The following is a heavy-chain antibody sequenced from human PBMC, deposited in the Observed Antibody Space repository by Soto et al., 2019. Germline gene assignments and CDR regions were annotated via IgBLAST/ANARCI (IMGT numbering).Heavy chain of an antibody. CDR2: ITYDGSSK. CDR1: GLSFGDDA. Sequence: QVHLVESGGGVVQPGRSLRLSCAASGLSFGDDAMHWVRQAPGKGLEWVGVITYDGSSKYYADSVRGRFTISRDNSKNTMYLEMNSLRVDDTAVYYCTTQFFLSSRKPPEDVWGQGTPVAVSS. J-gene: IGHJ6*02. V-gene: IGHV3-30-3*01. CDR3: TTQFFLSSRKPPEDV.